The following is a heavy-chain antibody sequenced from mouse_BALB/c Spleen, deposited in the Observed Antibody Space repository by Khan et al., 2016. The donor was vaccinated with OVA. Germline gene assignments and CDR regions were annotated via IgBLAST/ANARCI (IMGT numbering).Heavy chain of an antibody. J-gene: IGHJ3*01. CDR3: ARNYDYDEGLAY. CDR1: GFSLTSYG. CDR2: IWSGGST. D-gene: IGHD2-4*01. Sequence: QVQLQQSGPGLVQPSQSLSITCTVSGFSLTSYGIHWVRQSPGKGLEWLGVIWSGGSTDYSAAFISRLSISKDNSKSQVFFKMNSLQANDTAIYYCARNYDYDEGLAYWGQGPLVTVSA. V-gene: IGHV2-2*02.